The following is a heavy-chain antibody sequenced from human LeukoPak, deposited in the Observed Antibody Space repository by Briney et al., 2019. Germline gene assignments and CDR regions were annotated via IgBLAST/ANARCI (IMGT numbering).Heavy chain of an antibody. Sequence: GGSVRLSCAASGFTFSSYEMNGVGQAPGKGREGVSYIRSSCSTIYYADSEKGRFIITRDNANNSLYLQMNRLRAEDTAVYYCAREGYCSSTSCVYGMDVWGQGTTVTVSS. CDR2: IRSSCSTI. D-gene: IGHD2-2*01. V-gene: IGHV3-48*03. CDR3: AREGYCSSTSCVYGMDV. CDR1: GFTFSSYE. J-gene: IGHJ6*02.